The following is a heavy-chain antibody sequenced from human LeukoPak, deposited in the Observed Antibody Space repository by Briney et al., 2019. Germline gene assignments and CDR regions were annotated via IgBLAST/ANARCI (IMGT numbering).Heavy chain of an antibody. CDR3: ARERSSWYYLDY. CDR2: TYYRSQWYY. CDR1: GDXVSSNIAT. D-gene: IGHD6-13*01. V-gene: IGHV6-1*01. J-gene: IGHJ4*02. Sequence: SQTLSLTCVISGDXVSSNIATWNWIRQSPSIGLQWLGRTYYRSQWYYDYAVSVRSRITINPDTSKNQFSLQLSSVTPEDTAVYFCARERSSWYYLDYWGQGMLVTVSS.